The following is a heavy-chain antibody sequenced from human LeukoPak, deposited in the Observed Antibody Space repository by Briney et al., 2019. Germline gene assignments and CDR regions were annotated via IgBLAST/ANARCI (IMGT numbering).Heavy chain of an antibody. CDR3: ARTEGFDY. J-gene: IGHJ4*02. Sequence: GGSLILSCAASGFTFSRYGMHWVRQPPGKGLEWVAVISYDGSNKHYADSVKGRFTISRDNSKNTLYLQMNSLRAEDTAMYYCARTEGFDYWGQGTLVTVSS. V-gene: IGHV3-30*03. D-gene: IGHD4-17*01. CDR1: GFTFSRYG. CDR2: ISYDGSNK.